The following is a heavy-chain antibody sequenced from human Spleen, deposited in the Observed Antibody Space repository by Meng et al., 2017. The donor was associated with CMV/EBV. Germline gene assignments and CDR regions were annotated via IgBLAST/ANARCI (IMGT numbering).Heavy chain of an antibody. D-gene: IGHD2-2*02. V-gene: IGHV3-30-3*01. CDR3: ARARYCSSTNCYTRGGYFQH. Sequence: SSYAMHWVRQAPGKGLEWVAVISHDGSNKYYADSVKGRFTISRDNSKNTLYLQMNSLRVEDTAVYYCARARYCSSTNCYTRGGYFQHWGQGTLVTVSS. CDR2: ISHDGSNK. CDR1: SSYA. J-gene: IGHJ1*01.